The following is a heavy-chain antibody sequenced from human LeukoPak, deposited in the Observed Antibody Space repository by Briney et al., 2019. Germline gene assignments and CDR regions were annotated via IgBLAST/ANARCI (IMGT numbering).Heavy chain of an antibody. CDR1: GGTFISNA. Sequence: SVKVSCKDAGGTFISNAISRVRQAPGQGVEWMGGIIPIFGTANYSQKFQGRVTITADECTSTAYMELSSLRSEDTAVYYCARGNKIAAPARPVYYYYMDVWGKGTTVTVSS. V-gene: IGHV1-69*13. CDR3: ARGNKIAAPARPVYYYYMDV. J-gene: IGHJ6*03. D-gene: IGHD6-13*01. CDR2: IIPIFGTA.